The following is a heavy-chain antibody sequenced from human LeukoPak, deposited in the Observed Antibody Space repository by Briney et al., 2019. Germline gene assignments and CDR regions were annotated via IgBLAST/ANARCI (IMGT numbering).Heavy chain of an antibody. CDR2: ISGSGGST. CDR3: ARDRISGWKPGYYFDY. CDR1: GFTFSSYA. V-gene: IGHV3-23*01. Sequence: PGGSLRLSCAASGFTFSSYAMSWVRQAPGKGLEWVSAISGSGGSTYYADSVKGRLTISRDNAKNSLYLQMNSLRAEDTAVYYCARDRISGWKPGYYFDYWGQGTLVTVSS. J-gene: IGHJ4*02. D-gene: IGHD4-23*01.